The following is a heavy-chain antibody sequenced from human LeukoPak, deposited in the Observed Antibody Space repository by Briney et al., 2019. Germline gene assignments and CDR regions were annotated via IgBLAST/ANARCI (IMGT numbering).Heavy chain of an antibody. J-gene: IGHJ5*02. CDR1: GFTVNSTY. CDR3: AKISGVGSGSYYWFDP. D-gene: IGHD3-10*01. CDR2: IYSGGTT. V-gene: IGHV3-66*01. Sequence: QAGGSLRLSCAASGFTVNSTYMSWVRQAPGKGLKWASIIYSGGTTYYADSVKGRFTISRDNSKNTLFLQMNSLRADDTAVYYCAKISGVGSGSYYWFDPWGQGTLVTVSS.